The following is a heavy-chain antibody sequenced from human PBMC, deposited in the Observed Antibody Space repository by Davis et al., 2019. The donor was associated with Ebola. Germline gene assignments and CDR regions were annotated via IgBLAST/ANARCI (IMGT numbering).Heavy chain of an antibody. CDR2: IKSKTDGGTT. CDR1: GFTLNNAW. V-gene: IGHV3-15*01. J-gene: IGHJ2*01. CDR3: TTLYTVTTMYFDL. Sequence: AGSLTLSCVASGFTLNNAWMSWVRQAPGKGLEWVGRIKSKTDGGTTDYAAPVKGRFAMSRDDSKNTLYLQMNSLKIEDTAVYYCTTLYTVTTMYFDLWGRGTLVTVSS. D-gene: IGHD4-17*01.